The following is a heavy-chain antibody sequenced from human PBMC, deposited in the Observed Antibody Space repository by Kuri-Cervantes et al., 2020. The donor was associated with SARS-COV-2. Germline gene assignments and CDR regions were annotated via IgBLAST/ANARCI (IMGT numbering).Heavy chain of an antibody. J-gene: IGHJ4*02. D-gene: IGHD6-13*01. Sequence: ASVKVSCKASGYTFTSYYMHWVRQAPGQGLEWMGIINPSGGSTSYAQKFQGRVTMTRDTSTSTVYMEPSSLRSEDTAVYYCAREQPDATFFDYWGQGTLVTVSS. CDR1: GYTFTSYY. CDR3: AREQPDATFFDY. CDR2: INPSGGST. V-gene: IGHV1-46*01.